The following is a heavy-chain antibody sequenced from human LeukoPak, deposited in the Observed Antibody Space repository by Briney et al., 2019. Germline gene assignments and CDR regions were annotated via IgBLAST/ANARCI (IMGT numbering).Heavy chain of an antibody. CDR3: ARAGYYDSSGYPYYFDY. J-gene: IGHJ4*02. CDR1: GFTVSSNY. D-gene: IGHD3-22*01. CDR2: IYSGGST. Sequence: PGGSLRLSCAASGFTVSSNYMSWVRQAPGKGLEWVSVIYSGGSTYYADSVKGRFTISRGNSKNTLCLQMNSLRAEDTAVYYCARAGYYDSSGYPYYFDYWGQGTLVTVSS. V-gene: IGHV3-53*01.